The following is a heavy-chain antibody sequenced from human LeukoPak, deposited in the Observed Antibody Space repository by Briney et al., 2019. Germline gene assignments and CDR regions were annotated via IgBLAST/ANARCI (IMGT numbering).Heavy chain of an antibody. CDR3: ARLIAVAGTYWYFDL. CDR2: IYYSGST. V-gene: IGHV4-31*03. J-gene: IGHJ2*01. D-gene: IGHD6-19*01. CDR1: GGSISSGGYY. Sequence: SETLSLTCTVSGGSISSGGYYWSWIRQHPGKGLEWIGYIYYSGSTYYNPSLKSRVTISVDTSKNQFSLKLSSVTAAATAVYYCARLIAVAGTYWYFDLWGRGTLVTVSS.